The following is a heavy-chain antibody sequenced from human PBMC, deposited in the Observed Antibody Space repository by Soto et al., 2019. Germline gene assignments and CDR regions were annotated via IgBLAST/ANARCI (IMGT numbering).Heavy chain of an antibody. CDR1: GFTFSNYG. CDR3: AKERAETTCYDY. Sequence: GGSLRLSCAASGFTFSNYGMHWVRQAPGKGLEWVAIIWHDGNNKYYADSVRGRFIISRDNSKSTLYLQMNSLRAEDTAVYYCAKERAETTCYDYWGPGTLVTVSS. J-gene: IGHJ4*02. CDR2: IWHDGNNK. V-gene: IGHV3-33*06. D-gene: IGHD2-15*01.